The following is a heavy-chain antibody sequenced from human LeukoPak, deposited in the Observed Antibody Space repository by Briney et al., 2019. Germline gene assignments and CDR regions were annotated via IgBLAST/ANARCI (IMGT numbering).Heavy chain of an antibody. D-gene: IGHD1-26*01. V-gene: IGHV3-74*01. Sequence: GGSLRLPCAASGFTFSGYWMHWVRHPPGKGPVWVSRINTDGSSANYADSVKGRFTISRDNAKNTLYLQMNSLRAEDPAVYYCARGGIVGGTTHLVFDYWGQGTLVTVSS. CDR1: GFTFSGYW. CDR3: ARGGIVGGTTHLVFDY. J-gene: IGHJ4*02. CDR2: INTDGSSA.